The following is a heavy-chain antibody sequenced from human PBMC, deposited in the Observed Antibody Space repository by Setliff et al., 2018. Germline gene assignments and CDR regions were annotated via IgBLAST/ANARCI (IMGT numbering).Heavy chain of an antibody. CDR2: ISPYNGDA. V-gene: IGHV1-18*03. Sequence: ASVKVTCKTSGCNFITFGVNWVRQVPGQGLEWMGWISPYNGDANYAQKFQGRVTMTTDTSTGTAYMELRTLSSYDMAVYYCTRGRGPRVVVAVPLDFWGQGTLVTVSS. J-gene: IGHJ4*02. CDR1: GCNFITFG. D-gene: IGHD2-15*01. CDR3: TRGRGPRVVVAVPLDF.